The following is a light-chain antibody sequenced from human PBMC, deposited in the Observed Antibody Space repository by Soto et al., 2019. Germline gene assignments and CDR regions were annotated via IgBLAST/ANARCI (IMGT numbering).Light chain of an antibody. Sequence: QAVVTQPPSASGTPGQRVTISCSGSSSNIGSNTVNWYQQLPGTAPKLLIYSNNQRPSGVPDRFSGSKSGTSASLAISGLQFEDEADYYCAAWDDSLNGWVFGGGTKLTVL. CDR3: AAWDDSLNGWV. V-gene: IGLV1-44*01. CDR1: SSNIGSNT. J-gene: IGLJ3*02. CDR2: SNN.